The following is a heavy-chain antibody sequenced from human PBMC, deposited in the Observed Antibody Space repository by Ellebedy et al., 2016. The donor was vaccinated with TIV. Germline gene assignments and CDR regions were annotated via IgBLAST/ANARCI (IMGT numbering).Heavy chain of an antibody. CDR3: ARDGAGRWDY. CDR1: GSSISSGYY. V-gene: IGHV4-38-2*02. CDR2: LYHSGST. D-gene: IGHD4-23*01. Sequence: MPGGSLRLSCSVSGSSISSGYYWGWIRPPPGTGLAWIGSLYHSGSTYYSPSLKSRVTISVDTSKNQLSLRLSSVTAADTAVYYCARDGAGRWDYWGPGTLVTVFS. J-gene: IGHJ4*02.